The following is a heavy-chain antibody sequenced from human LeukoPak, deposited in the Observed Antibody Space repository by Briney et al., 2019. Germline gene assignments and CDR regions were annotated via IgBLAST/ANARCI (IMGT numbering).Heavy chain of an antibody. J-gene: IGHJ4*02. D-gene: IGHD5-18*01. CDR2: ISYDGSNK. Sequence: GGSLRLSCAASGFTFSSYPMHWVRQAPGKGLEWVAVISYDGSNKYYADSVKGRFTISRDNSKNTLYLQMNSLRAEDTAVYYCPRSGYSYGRLDYWSQGTLVTVSS. CDR3: PRSGYSYGRLDY. CDR1: GFTFSSYP. V-gene: IGHV3-30-3*01.